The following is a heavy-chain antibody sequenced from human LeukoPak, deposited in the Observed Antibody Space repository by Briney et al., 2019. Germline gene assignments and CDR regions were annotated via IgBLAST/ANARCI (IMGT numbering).Heavy chain of an antibody. CDR3: ARAVSYYGSGSYHDY. D-gene: IGHD3-10*01. Sequence: SVKVSCKASGGTFSSYAISWVRQAPGQALEWMGRIIPILGIANYAQKFQGRVTITADKSTSTAYMELSILRSEDTAVYYCARAVSYYGSGSYHDYWGQGTLVTVSS. CDR1: GGTFSSYA. J-gene: IGHJ4*02. V-gene: IGHV1-69*04. CDR2: IIPILGIA.